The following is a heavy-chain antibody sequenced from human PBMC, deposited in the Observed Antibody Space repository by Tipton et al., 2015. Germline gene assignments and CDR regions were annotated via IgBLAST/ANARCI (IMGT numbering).Heavy chain of an antibody. J-gene: IGHJ5*02. CDR2: ISYDGDSL. V-gene: IGHV3-30*03. CDR1: GFIFSDYA. Sequence: SLRLSCAASGFIFSDYAIHWVRQPPGKGLEWVALISYDGDSLYYPGSVRGRFTISRDNSKSTVFLQMNSLRLDDTAVYYCARGGGYCSSTTCHNWFDPRGQGTLVTVSS. CDR3: ARGGGYCSSTTCHNWFDP. D-gene: IGHD2-2*01.